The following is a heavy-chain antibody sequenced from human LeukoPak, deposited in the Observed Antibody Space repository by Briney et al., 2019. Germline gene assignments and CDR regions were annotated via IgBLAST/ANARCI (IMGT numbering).Heavy chain of an antibody. J-gene: IGHJ3*02. CDR2: IYSGGST. CDR3: ARSSYSSGWFDAFDI. Sequence: GGSLRLSCAASGFTVSSNYMSWVRQAPGKGLEWVSVIYSGGSTYYADSVKGRSTISRDNSKNTLYLQMNSLRAEDTAVYYCARSSYSSGWFDAFDIWGQGTMVTVSS. D-gene: IGHD6-19*01. CDR1: GFTVSSNY. V-gene: IGHV3-66*01.